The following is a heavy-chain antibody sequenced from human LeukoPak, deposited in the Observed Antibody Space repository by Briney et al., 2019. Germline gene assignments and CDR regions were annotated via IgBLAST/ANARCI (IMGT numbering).Heavy chain of an antibody. CDR2: ISAYNGNT. V-gene: IGHV1-18*04. CDR1: GYTFTGYD. D-gene: IGHD6-13*01. CDR3: ARDHSSSWYYGAFDI. J-gene: IGHJ3*02. Sequence: ASVKVSCKASGYTFTGYDMHWVRQAPGQGLEWMGWISAYNGNTNYAQKLQGRVTMTTDTSTSTAYMELRSLRSDDTAVYYCARDHSSSWYYGAFDIWGQGTMVTVSS.